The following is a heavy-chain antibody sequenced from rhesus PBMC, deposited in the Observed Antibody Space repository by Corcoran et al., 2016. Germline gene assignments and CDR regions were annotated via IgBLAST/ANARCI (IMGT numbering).Heavy chain of an antibody. D-gene: IGHD3-3*01. CDR1: GGSISSSY. CDR3: ARSRLGTGHGFYFDY. J-gene: IGHJ4*01. Sequence: QLQLQESGPGLVKPSETLSVTCAVSGGSISSSYWSWIRQAPGTGLEWIGYIYGSGSSTNYNPSLKSRVTRSVDTSKNQLSLKLSSVTTADTAVYYCARSRLGTGHGFYFDYWGQGVLVTVSS. V-gene: IGHV4-169*01. CDR2: IYGSGSST.